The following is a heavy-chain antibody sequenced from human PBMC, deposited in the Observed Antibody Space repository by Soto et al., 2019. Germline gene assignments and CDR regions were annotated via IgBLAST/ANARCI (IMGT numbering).Heavy chain of an antibody. V-gene: IGHV1-69*12. J-gene: IGHJ6*02. D-gene: IGHD3-3*01. CDR3: ARGEGFGSGYFSPETMVSYYGMDV. CDR1: GGTFSSYA. CDR2: IIPIFGTA. Sequence: QVQLVQSGAEVKKPGSSVKVSCKASGGTFSSYAISWVRQAPGQGLEWMGGIIPIFGTANYAQKFQGRVTITADESTSTAYMELSSLRSEDTAVYYCARGEGFGSGYFSPETMVSYYGMDVWGQGTTVTVSS.